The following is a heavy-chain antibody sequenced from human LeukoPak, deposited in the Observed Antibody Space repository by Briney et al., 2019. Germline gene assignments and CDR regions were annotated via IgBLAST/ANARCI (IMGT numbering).Heavy chain of an antibody. CDR1: GFTFGDYA. Sequence: GGSLRLSCTASGFTFGDYAMSWVRQAPGKGLEWVGFIRSKAYGGTTEYAASVKGRFTISRDDSKSIAYLQMNSLKTEDTAVYYCTRVDDLDYFDYWGQGTLVTVSS. D-gene: IGHD3-3*01. CDR2: IRSKAYGGTT. CDR3: TRVDDLDYFDY. V-gene: IGHV3-49*04. J-gene: IGHJ4*02.